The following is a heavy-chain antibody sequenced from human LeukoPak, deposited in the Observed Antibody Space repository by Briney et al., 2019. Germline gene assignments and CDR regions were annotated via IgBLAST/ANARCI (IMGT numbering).Heavy chain of an antibody. CDR2: IYSDNA. J-gene: IGHJ4*02. CDR3: ARRAGAYSHPYDY. CDR1: GFTVSSNS. D-gene: IGHD4/OR15-4a*01. V-gene: IGHV3-53*01. Sequence: GGSLRLSCTVSGFTVSSNSMSWVRQAPGKGLVWVSFIYSDNARYSDSVKGRFTTSRDNSKNTLYLQMNSLRAEDTAVYYCARRAGAYSHPYDYWGQGTLVTVSS.